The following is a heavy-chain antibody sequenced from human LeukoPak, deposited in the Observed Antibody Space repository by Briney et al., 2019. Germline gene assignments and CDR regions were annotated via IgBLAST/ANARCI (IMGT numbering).Heavy chain of an antibody. V-gene: IGHV3-23*01. CDR2: ISGSGGST. J-gene: IGHJ4*02. CDR1: GFTFSSYA. CDR3: AKDWDDYGDYLPLDY. Sequence: GGSLRLSCAASGFTFSSYAMGWVRQAPGKGLEWVSAISGSGGSTYYADSVKGRFTISRDNSKNTLSLQMNSLRAEDTAIYYCAKDWDDYGDYLPLDYWGQGTLVTVSS. D-gene: IGHD4-17*01.